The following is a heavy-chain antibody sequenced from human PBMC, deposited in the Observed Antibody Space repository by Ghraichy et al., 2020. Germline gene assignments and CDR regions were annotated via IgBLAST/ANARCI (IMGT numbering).Heavy chain of an antibody. CDR2: INHSGST. V-gene: IGHV4-34*01. CDR1: GGSFSGYY. CDR3: ARAAGVVEANRGFYGDSLGGYYYGMDV. J-gene: IGHJ6*02. Sequence: SETLSLTCAVYGGSFSGYYWSWIRQPPGKGLEWIGEINHSGSTNYNPSLKRRVTISVDTSKNQFSLKLSSVTAADTAVYYCARAAGVVEANRGFYGDSLGGYYYGMDVWGQGTTVTVSS. D-gene: IGHD4-17*01.